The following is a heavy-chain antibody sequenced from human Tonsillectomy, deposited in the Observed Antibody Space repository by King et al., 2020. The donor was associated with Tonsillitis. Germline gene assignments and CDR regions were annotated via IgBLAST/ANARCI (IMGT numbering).Heavy chain of an antibody. CDR3: AQRQRSQGIATATPDDDTPTDYYSYGMDV. D-gene: IGHD6-13*01. V-gene: IGHV1-2*02. CDR1: GYTFTGYY. Sequence: QLVQSGAEVKKPGASVKVSCKASGYTFTGYYMHWVRQAPGQGLEWMGWINPNSGDTNSTQKFQGRVTMTRDTSISTAYMELSRLRSDDTAVYYCAQRQRSQGIATATPDDDTPTDYYSYGMDVWGQGTTVTVSS. CDR2: INPNSGDT. J-gene: IGHJ6*02.